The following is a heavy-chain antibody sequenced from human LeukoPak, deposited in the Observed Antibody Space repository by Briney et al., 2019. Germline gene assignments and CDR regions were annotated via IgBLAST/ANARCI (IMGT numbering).Heavy chain of an antibody. D-gene: IGHD2-15*01. CDR2: ISAYNGNT. J-gene: IGHJ6*02. Sequence: GASVKVSCKASGYTFTSYGISWVRQAPGQGLEWMGWISAYNGNTNYAQKLQGRVTMTTDTSTSTAYMEPRSLRSDDTAVYYCARDRPLDFYCSGGSCYSDYYYYYGMDVWGQGTTVTVSS. V-gene: IGHV1-18*01. CDR3: ARDRPLDFYCSGGSCYSDYYYYYGMDV. CDR1: GYTFTSYG.